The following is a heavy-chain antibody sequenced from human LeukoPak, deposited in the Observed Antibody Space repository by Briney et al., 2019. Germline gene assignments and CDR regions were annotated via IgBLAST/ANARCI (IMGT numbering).Heavy chain of an antibody. D-gene: IGHD1-26*01. J-gene: IGHJ4*02. V-gene: IGHV3-33*01. CDR3: ARGGSYFGPFDY. Sequence: GGSLRLSCAASGFTFSSHAMHWVRQAPGKGLEWVAVIWYDGSNKYYADSVKGRFTISRDNSKNTLYLQMNSLRAEDTAVYYCARGGSYFGPFDYWGQGTLVTVSS. CDR1: GFTFSSHA. CDR2: IWYDGSNK.